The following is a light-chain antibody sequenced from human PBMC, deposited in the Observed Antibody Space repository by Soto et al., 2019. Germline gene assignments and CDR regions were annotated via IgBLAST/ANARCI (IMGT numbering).Light chain of an antibody. CDR1: TSNIGNNP. J-gene: IGLJ3*02. Sequence: QSVLTQPPSASGTPGQSVTMSCSGSTSNIGNNPVNWYQQLPGTAPKLLIFTNDQRPSGVPDRFSGSKSGTSASLAISGLQSEDEAHYYCASWDDSLNALVFGGGTKLTVL. CDR2: TND. CDR3: ASWDDSLNALV. V-gene: IGLV1-44*01.